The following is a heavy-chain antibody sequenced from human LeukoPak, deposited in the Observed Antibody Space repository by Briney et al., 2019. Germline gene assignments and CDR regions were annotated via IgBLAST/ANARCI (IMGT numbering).Heavy chain of an antibody. CDR2: ISYDGSNK. CDR1: GFTFSSYA. Sequence: GGSLRLSCAASGFTFSSYAMHWVRQAPGKGLEWVAVISYDGSNKYYADSVKGRFTISRDNSKNTLYLQMNSLRAEDTAVYFCARAMVRGVWTNFDYWGQGTPVTVSS. D-gene: IGHD3-10*01. V-gene: IGHV3-30-3*01. CDR3: ARAMVRGVWTNFDY. J-gene: IGHJ4*02.